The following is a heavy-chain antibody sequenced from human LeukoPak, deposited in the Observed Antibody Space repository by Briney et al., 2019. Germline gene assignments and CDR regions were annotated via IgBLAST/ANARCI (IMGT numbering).Heavy chain of an antibody. CDR2: ISGSGGST. CDR3: SPGFAFDV. J-gene: IGHJ3*01. V-gene: IGHV3-23*01. CDR1: GFTFSSYA. D-gene: IGHD2-15*01. Sequence: PGGSLRLSCAASGFTFSSYAMSWVRQAPGKGLEWVSAISGSGGSTYYADSVKGRFTTSRDNTKNTVYLQMSSLRAEDTAVYYCSPGFAFDVWGQGTMVTVSS.